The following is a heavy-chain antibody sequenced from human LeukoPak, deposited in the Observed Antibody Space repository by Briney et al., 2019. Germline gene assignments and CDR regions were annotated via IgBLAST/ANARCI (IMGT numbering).Heavy chain of an antibody. Sequence: ASVKVSCKASGYTFSSFGISWVRQAPGQGLEWMGWISAYNGDTNYAQKLQGRVTMTTDTSTNTAYMGLRSLRSDDTAVYYYARGGGYCSGGSCYEFDYWGQGTLVTVSS. CDR3: ARGGGYCSGGSCYEFDY. D-gene: IGHD2-15*01. CDR1: GYTFSSFG. V-gene: IGHV1-18*01. CDR2: ISAYNGDT. J-gene: IGHJ4*02.